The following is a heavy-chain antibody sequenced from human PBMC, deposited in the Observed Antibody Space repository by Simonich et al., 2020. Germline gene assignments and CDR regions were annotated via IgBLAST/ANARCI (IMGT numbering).Heavy chain of an antibody. J-gene: IGHJ3*02. CDR3: AKDLGERITMIVVVIDAFDI. D-gene: IGHD3-22*01. CDR1: GFTFSSYA. Sequence: GGGLVQPGGSLRLSCAASGFTFSSYAMRWVRQALGKGLEWVSAISVSGGSTYYADSVKGRFTISRDNSKNTLYLQMNSLRAEDTAVYYCAKDLGERITMIVVVIDAFDIWGQGTMVTVSS. CDR2: ISVSGGST. V-gene: IGHV3-23*01.